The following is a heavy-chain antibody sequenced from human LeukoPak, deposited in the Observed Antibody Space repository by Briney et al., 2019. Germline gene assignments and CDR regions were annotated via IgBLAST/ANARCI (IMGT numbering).Heavy chain of an antibody. D-gene: IGHD3-22*01. CDR1: GGSISSYY. CDR3: ARVIGFRSDYYDSSGYEFDY. V-gene: IGHV4-4*07. CDR2: IYTSGST. J-gene: IGHJ4*02. Sequence: SETLSLTCTVSGGSISSYYWSWIRQPAGKGLEWIGRIYTSGSTNYNPSLKSRVTMSVDTSKNQFSLKLSSVTAADTAVYYCARVIGFRSDYYDSSGYEFDYWGQGTLVTVSS.